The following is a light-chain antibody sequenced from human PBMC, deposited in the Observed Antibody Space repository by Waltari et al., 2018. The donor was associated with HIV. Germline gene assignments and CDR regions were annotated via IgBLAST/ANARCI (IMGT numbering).Light chain of an antibody. J-gene: IGLJ3*02. CDR2: SNN. V-gene: IGLV1-44*01. CDR1: GPNIGSND. CDR3: AAWDDSLNGPM. Sequence: QSVLTQPPSASGTPGQRVTIPCSGTGPNIGSNDVKCYQQLPGTAPKLLIYSNNQRPSGVPDRFSGSKSGTSASLAISGLQPEDDADYYCAAWDDSLNGPMFGGGTKLTVL.